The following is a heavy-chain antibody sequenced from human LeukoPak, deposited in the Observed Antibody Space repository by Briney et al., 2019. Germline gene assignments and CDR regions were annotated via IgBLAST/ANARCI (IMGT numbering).Heavy chain of an antibody. CDR1: GGSISSYY. J-gene: IGHJ4*02. Sequence: SETLCLTCTVSGGSISSYYWSWIRQPPGKGLEYVGYIYYSGSTYYNPSLKSRVTISVDTSKNQFSLKLSSVTAADTAVYYCARAGYYYGSGSYYNTPHFDYWGQGTLVTVSS. V-gene: IGHV4-59*01. CDR3: ARAGYYYGSGSYYNTPHFDY. CDR2: IYYSGST. D-gene: IGHD3-10*01.